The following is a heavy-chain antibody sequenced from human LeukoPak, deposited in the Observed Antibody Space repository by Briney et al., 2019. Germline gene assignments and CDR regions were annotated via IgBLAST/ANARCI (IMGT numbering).Heavy chain of an antibody. D-gene: IGHD4-23*01. V-gene: IGHV1-8*01. Sequence: ASVKVSCKASGYTFTSYDINWVRQATRQGPEWMGWMNPNSGNTGYAQKFQGRVTMTRNTSISTAYMELSSLRSEDTAVYYCTRWDNSDFDYWGQGTLVTVSS. CDR3: TRWDNSDFDY. CDR1: GYTFTSYD. J-gene: IGHJ4*02. CDR2: MNPNSGNT.